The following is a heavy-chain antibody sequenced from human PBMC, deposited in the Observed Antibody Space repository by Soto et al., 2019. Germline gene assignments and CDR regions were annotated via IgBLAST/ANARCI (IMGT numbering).Heavy chain of an antibody. Sequence: QVQLQQWGAGLLKPSETLSLTCAVYGGSFRGYYWSWIRQPPGKGLEWIGAINHSGSTNYNPSLKSRVTISVDTSKNQFSLKLSSVTAADTAVYYCASIAVALDFDYWGQGTLVTVSS. V-gene: IGHV4-34*01. CDR2: INHSGST. CDR3: ASIAVALDFDY. J-gene: IGHJ4*02. D-gene: IGHD6-13*01. CDR1: GGSFRGYY.